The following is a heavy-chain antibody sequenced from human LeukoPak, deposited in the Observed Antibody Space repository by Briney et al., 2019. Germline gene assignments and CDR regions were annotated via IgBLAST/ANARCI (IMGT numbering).Heavy chain of an antibody. CDR3: SRQVVGNDY. J-gene: IGHJ4*02. V-gene: IGHV4-34*01. CDR2: INHSGYT. CDR1: GESSFSSYY. Sequence: PSETLSLTCAVYGESSFSSYYWSWIRQTPGGALEWIGEINHSGYTNYNPSLKSRVTLSIDTSKNQLSLRLNSVTAADTAVYYCSRQVVGNDYWGQGTLVTVSS. D-gene: IGHD3-22*01.